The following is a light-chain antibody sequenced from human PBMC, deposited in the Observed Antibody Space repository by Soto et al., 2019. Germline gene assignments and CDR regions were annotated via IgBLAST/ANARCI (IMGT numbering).Light chain of an antibody. J-gene: IGLJ7*01. CDR3: QSYDSRLSGAV. CDR2: GNS. V-gene: IGLV1-40*01. Sequence: QSVLTQPPSVSGAPGQRVTISCTGSSSNIGAGYDVHWYQQLPGTAPKLLIYGNSNRPSGVPDRFSGSKSGTSASLAITGLQAEDERDYYCQSYDSRLSGAVFGGGTPLTVL. CDR1: SSNIGAGYD.